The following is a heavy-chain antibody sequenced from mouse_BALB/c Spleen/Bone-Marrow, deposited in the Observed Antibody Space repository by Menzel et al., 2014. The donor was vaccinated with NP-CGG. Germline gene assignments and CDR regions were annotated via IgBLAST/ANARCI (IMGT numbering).Heavy chain of an antibody. Sequence: VQLVESGPDLVKPSRSLSLTCTVTRYSTTSGHALSCIRQFPRNRRQWMGYIHCSGCTDYKPSLKGRISITRDTSKNQFFLQLNSVTTEDTGAYYCTRETAVVAYFDYWGPGTTLAVSS. CDR1: RYSTTSGHA. CDR2: IHCSGCT. V-gene: IGHV3-1*02. CDR3: TRETAVVAYFDY. J-gene: IGHJ2*01. D-gene: IGHD1-1*01.